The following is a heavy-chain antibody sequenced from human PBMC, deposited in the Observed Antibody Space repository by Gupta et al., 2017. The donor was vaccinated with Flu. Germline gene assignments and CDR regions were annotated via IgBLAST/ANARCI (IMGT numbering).Heavy chain of an antibody. J-gene: IGHJ4*02. CDR1: GGTFSNHA. V-gene: IGHV1-69*17. CDR2: IIPMSGIT. D-gene: IGHD5-12*01. Sequence: QMQLVQSGAEVKTPGSSVKVSCKPSGGTFSNHAISWVRQAPGQGLEWMGGIIPMSGITNYAQRFRGRVTVTADKSTTTVYMELNSLTSDDTAVYFCATGDPGADIVAPWLHWGQGSLVFVSS. CDR3: ATGDPGADIVAPWLH.